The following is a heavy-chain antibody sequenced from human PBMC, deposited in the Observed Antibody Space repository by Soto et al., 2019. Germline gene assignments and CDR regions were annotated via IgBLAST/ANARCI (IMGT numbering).Heavy chain of an antibody. D-gene: IGHD3-22*01. CDR2: IYWDDDQ. V-gene: IGHV2-5*02. J-gene: IGHJ4*02. Sequence: SGPTLVNPTHTLTLTCTFSGFSLSTSGVGVGWIRQPPGKALDWLALIYWDDDQRYSPSLKSRLTITKDTSKNQVVLTMTNMDPVYTSTYYYAQFHYYYDSRGGEGHFDYWGQRTLVPVSP. CDR3: AQFHYYYDSRGGEGHFDY. CDR1: GFSLSTSGVG.